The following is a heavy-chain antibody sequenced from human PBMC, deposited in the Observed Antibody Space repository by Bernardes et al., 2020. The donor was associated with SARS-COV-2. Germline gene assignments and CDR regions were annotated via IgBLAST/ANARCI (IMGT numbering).Heavy chain of an antibody. Sequence: GGSLRLSCVASGFTFSIFCMHCFRQAPGKWLVWVSRINSDVSTTSYADSVKGRFTISRDNAKNTLYLQMNSLRAEDTAVYYCAVATNSYYGMDVWGQVTTVTVSS. V-gene: IGHV3-74*01. CDR1: GFTFSIFC. CDR3: AVATNSYYGMDV. CDR2: INSDVSTT. D-gene: IGHD5-12*01. J-gene: IGHJ6*02.